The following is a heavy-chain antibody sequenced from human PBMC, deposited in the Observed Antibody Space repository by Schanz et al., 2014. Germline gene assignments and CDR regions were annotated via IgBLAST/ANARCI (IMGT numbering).Heavy chain of an antibody. J-gene: IGHJ4*02. Sequence: EVQLLESGGGFVQPGGSLRLSCVASGVTFSSYAMSWVRQASGKGLEWVSAISGSGGDTYYADSVKGRFTISRDNSKNTLYLQMNSLTAEDTAVYYCARGVRIDYWGQGTLVTVSS. V-gene: IGHV3-23*01. CDR2: ISGSGGDT. CDR3: ARGVRIDY. CDR1: GVTFSSYA. D-gene: IGHD3-3*01.